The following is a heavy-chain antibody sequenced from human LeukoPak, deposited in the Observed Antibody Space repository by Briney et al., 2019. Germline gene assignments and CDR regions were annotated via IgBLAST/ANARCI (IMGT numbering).Heavy chain of an antibody. J-gene: IGHJ4*02. Sequence: PGGSLRLSCAASGITFSTSWMHWVRQAPGKGLVWVPRISSDGSNTIYADSVRGRFTISRDNAKNTLYLQMNSLRAEDTAVYYCARDQSIMGPTTVDYWGQGTLVTVSS. CDR2: ISSDGSNT. V-gene: IGHV3-74*01. D-gene: IGHD1-26*01. CDR1: GITFSTSW. CDR3: ARDQSIMGPTTVDY.